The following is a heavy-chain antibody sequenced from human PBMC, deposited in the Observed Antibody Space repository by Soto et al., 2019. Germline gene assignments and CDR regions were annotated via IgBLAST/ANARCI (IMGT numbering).Heavy chain of an antibody. D-gene: IGHD3-16*01. CDR1: GFTFSSYG. CDR3: AKEAKDANKGVHFDY. J-gene: IGHJ4*02. V-gene: IGHV3-30*18. Sequence: QVQLVESGGGVVQPGRSLRLSCAASGFTFSSYGMHWVRQAPGKGLEWVAGISYDGSNKYYADSVEGRFTISRDNSKNTLYLQMNSLRAEDTAVYYCAKEAKDANKGVHFDYWGQGTLVTVSS. CDR2: ISYDGSNK.